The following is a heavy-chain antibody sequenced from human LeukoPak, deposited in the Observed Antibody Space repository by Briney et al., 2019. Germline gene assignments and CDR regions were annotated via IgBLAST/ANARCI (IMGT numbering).Heavy chain of an antibody. CDR1: GFTFSRYA. J-gene: IGHJ4*02. CDR2: ISGSGGST. Sequence: GGSLRLSCAASGFTFSRYAMNWVRQAPGEGLEWVSTISGSGGSTYYADSVKGRFTVSRDNAKNSLYLQMNSLRAEDTAVYYCARDRGGSYSAIDYWGQGTLVTVSS. D-gene: IGHD1-26*01. CDR3: ARDRGGSYSAIDY. V-gene: IGHV3-23*01.